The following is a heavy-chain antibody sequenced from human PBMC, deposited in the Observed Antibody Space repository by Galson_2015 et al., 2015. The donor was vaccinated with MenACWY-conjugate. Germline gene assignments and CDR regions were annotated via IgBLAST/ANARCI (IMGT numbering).Heavy chain of an antibody. CDR3: AKERESSGYFDY. Sequence: SLRLSCAASGFSFSSYAMSWVPQAPGKGLEWVSAISGSGGRTYYADSVKGRITISRDNSKNTLYLQMNSLRAEDTAVYYCAKERESSGYFDYWGQGTLVTVSS. CDR1: GFSFSSYA. D-gene: IGHD3-22*01. CDR2: ISGSGGRT. V-gene: IGHV3-23*01. J-gene: IGHJ4*02.